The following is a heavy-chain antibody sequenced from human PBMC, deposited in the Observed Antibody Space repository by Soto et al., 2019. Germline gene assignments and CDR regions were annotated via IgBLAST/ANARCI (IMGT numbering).Heavy chain of an antibody. D-gene: IGHD5-12*01. CDR1: GYTLTELS. Sequence: ASVKVSCKVSGYTLTELSMHWVRQAPGKGLEWMGGFDPEDGETIYAQKFQGRVTMTEDTSTDTAYMELSSLRSEDTAVYYCATDRRDGYNYNFDYWGQGTPVTVSS. CDR2: FDPEDGET. V-gene: IGHV1-24*01. J-gene: IGHJ4*02. CDR3: ATDRRDGYNYNFDY.